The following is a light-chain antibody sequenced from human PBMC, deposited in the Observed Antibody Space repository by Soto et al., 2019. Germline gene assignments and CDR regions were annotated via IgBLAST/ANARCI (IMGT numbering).Light chain of an antibody. CDR1: QSISSN. J-gene: IGKJ4*01. Sequence: VMTQSAATLSVYKGERATLSCRASQSISSNLAWYQQKLGQAPRLFIFRASSRATGIPARFSGSGSGTEFNMTISSLQSEDFAVYYCQQYNNWPRATFGGGTKVDIK. CDR3: QQYNNWPRAT. CDR2: RAS. V-gene: IGKV3-15*01.